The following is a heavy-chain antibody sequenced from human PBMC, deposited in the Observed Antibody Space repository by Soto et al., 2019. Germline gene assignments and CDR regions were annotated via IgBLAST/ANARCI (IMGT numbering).Heavy chain of an antibody. V-gene: IGHV1-2*02. CDR2: INPNSGGT. CDR1: GYTFTDYY. CDR3: ARVKGYDFWSGYYFDY. J-gene: IGHJ4*02. Sequence: GSVKVSCKASGYTFTDYYMHWGRQAPGQGLEWMGLINPNSGGTTYAQKFQGMVTMTRDTSISTAYMELSRLRSDDTAVYYCARVKGYDFWSGYYFDYWCQGTLVTVSS. D-gene: IGHD3-3*01.